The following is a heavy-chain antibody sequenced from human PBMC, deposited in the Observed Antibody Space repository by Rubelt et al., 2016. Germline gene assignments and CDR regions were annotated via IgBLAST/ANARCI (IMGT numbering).Heavy chain of an antibody. J-gene: IGHJ4*02. Sequence: AGRSLRLSCAASGFTFSSYGIHWVRQAPGKGLEWVANMNQDGSTTYYGDSLKGRFTISRDNAKNSLYLQMSSLRAEDTAVYYCARDIREVGATLYFDYWGQGTLVTVSS. D-gene: IGHD1-26*01. CDR1: GFTFSSYG. CDR3: ARDIREVGATLYFDY. V-gene: IGHV3-7*03. CDR2: MNQDGSTT.